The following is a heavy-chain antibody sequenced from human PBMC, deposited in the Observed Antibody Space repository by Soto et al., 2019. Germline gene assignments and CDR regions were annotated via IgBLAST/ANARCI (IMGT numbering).Heavy chain of an antibody. CDR1: GYTFTGYY. CDR3: ARAAALYSSSNWSDP. J-gene: IGHJ5*02. D-gene: IGHD6-19*01. Sequence: ASVKVSCKASGYTFTGYYMHWVRQAPGQGLEWMGWINPNSGGTNYAQKFQGWVTMTRDTSISTAYMELSRLRSDDTAVYYCARAAALYSSSNWSDPWGQGTLVTVSS. CDR2: INPNSGGT. V-gene: IGHV1-2*04.